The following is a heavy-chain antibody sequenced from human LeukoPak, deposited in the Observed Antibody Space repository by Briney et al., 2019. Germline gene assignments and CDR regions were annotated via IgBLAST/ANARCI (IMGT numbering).Heavy chain of an antibody. D-gene: IGHD3-16*01. CDR3: ATVGGNY. CDR1: GFSFDDYG. J-gene: IGHJ4*02. V-gene: IGHV3-20*04. Sequence: GGSLRLSCAASGFSFDDYGMSWVRHVPGGGLEWVCGISRKGDRKDYAVSVKGRFTISRENAKNTIYLQFKRLRAEDTAFYYCATVGGNYWGQGTLVTVSS. CDR2: ISRKGDRK.